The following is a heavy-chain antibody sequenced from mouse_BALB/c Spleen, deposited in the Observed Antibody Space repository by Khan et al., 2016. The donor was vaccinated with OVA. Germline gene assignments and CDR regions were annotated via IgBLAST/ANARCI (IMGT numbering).Heavy chain of an antibody. CDR2: ILPGSGTT. Sequence: QVQLQQSGAELMKPGASVKISCKVTGYTFSTYWIEWVMQRPGHGLEWIGEILPGSGTTNYSEKFKDKATFTADTSSNTVYMPFSSLTSEDSAVYYCARSGVYDGDYWGQGTTLTVSS. V-gene: IGHV1-9*01. J-gene: IGHJ2*01. D-gene: IGHD2-14*01. CDR3: ARSGVYDGDY. CDR1: GYTFSTYW.